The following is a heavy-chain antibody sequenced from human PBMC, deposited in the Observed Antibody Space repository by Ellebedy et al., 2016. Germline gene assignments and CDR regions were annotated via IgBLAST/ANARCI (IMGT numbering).Heavy chain of an antibody. CDR3: ARLNWGRFAFDF. D-gene: IGHD7-27*01. CDR1: GFTFSSYW. Sequence: GGSLRLSXEASGFTFSSYWMSWVRQAPGEGLAWVANMKQDGSEKFYVDSVKGRFTISRDNAKNLLYLHMSSLRPEDTAIYYCARLNWGRFAFDFWGQGTLVTVSS. V-gene: IGHV3-7*01. J-gene: IGHJ4*02. CDR2: MKQDGSEK.